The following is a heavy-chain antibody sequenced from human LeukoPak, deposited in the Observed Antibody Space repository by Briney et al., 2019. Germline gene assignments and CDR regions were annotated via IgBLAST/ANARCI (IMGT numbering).Heavy chain of an antibody. V-gene: IGHV3-30*18. CDR1: GFTFSSYG. Sequence: GRSLRLYCAASGFTFSSYGMHWVRQAPGKGLEWVAVISYDGSNKYYADSVKGRFTISRDNSKNTLYLQMNSLRAEVTAVYYCANELAGMYYYYGMDVWGQGTTVTVSS. CDR2: ISYDGSNK. CDR3: ANELAGMYYYYGMDV. D-gene: IGHD6-25*01. J-gene: IGHJ6*02.